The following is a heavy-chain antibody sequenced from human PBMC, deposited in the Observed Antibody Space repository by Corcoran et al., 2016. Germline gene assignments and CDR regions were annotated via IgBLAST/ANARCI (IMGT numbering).Heavy chain of an antibody. D-gene: IGHD6-13*01. CDR2: IRSKANNYAT. CDR1: GFTFSASP. J-gene: IGHJ4*02. CDR3: TRQGSSWSFDY. V-gene: IGHV3-73*02. Sequence: EVQLVESGGGLVQPGGSLNLSCAASGFTFSASPMHWVRPAPGKGLEWVGRIRSKANNYATLYAASVEVRFTISRDNSKRTAYLQMNSLKTEDTAVYYCTRQGSSWSFDYWGQGTLVTVSS.